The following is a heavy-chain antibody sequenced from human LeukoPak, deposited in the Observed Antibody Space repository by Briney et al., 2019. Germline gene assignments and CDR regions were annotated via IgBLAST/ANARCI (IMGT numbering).Heavy chain of an antibody. D-gene: IGHD3-16*01. Sequence: TSETLSLTCTVSGGSFSSYYWSWIRQSPGKRLEWIGNIYTSGSTNYNPSLKSRVTISVDTSRTQLSLKLISVTAADTAVYYCARLAGGERGVFDYWGLGTLVTVSS. CDR3: ARLAGGERGVFDY. CDR1: GGSFSSYY. V-gene: IGHV4-4*09. CDR2: IYTSGST. J-gene: IGHJ4*02.